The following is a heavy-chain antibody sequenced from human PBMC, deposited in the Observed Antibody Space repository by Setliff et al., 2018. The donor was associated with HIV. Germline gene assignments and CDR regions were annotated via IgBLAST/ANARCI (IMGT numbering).Heavy chain of an antibody. D-gene: IGHD3-10*01. CDR1: GGSFNGYY. Sequence: SETLSLTCAVYGGSFNGYYWSWIRQPPGKGLEWIGEINHSGSTNYNPSLKSRVTISLDTSKNQFSLKLSPVTAADTAVYYCARGRGRITTLQGVTTFEYYMDVWDKGTTVTVSS. J-gene: IGHJ6*03. CDR3: ARGRGRITTLQGVTTFEYYMDV. CDR2: INHSGST. V-gene: IGHV4-34*01.